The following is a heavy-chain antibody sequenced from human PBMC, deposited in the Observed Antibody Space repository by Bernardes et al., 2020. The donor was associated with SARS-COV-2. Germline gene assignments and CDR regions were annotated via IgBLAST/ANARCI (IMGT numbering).Heavy chain of an antibody. D-gene: IGHD3-16*02. CDR2: INPNSGGT. J-gene: IGHJ6*02. V-gene: IGHV1-2*04. CDR3: ARAGGNYRLYYYGMDV. Sequence: ASVKVSCKASGYTFTGYYMHWVRQAPGQGLEWMGWINPNSGGTNYALKFQGWVTMTRDTSISTAYMELSRLRSDDTAVYYCARAGGNYRLYYYGMDVWGQGTTVTVSS. CDR1: GYTFTGYY.